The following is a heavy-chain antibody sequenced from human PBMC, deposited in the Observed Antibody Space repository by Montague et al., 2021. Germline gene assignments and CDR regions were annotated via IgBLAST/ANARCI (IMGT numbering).Heavy chain of an antibody. D-gene: IGHD2-8*01. Sequence: SETLSLTCIVSSGSISSFSWAWIRQAPGKALEWIGHLYDSGDTYYNPSLHSRLTFSLDTSRNQFFLRLTSVTAADTAVYYCARRGRPMGHYHFDYWGQGTLVTVSS. CDR2: LYDSGDT. J-gene: IGHJ4*02. V-gene: IGHV4-59*03. CDR3: ARRGRPMGHYHFDY. CDR1: SGSISSFS.